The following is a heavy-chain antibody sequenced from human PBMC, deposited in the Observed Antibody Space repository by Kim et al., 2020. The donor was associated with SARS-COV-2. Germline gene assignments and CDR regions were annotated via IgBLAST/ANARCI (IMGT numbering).Heavy chain of an antibody. D-gene: IGHD3-22*01. V-gene: IGHV1-18*04. CDR3: ARVGITMIVVQSDMDV. CDR1: GYTFTSYG. CDR2: ISAYNGNT. Sequence: ASVKVSCKASGYTFTSYGISWVRQAPGQGLEWMGWISAYNGNTNYAQKLQGRVAMTTDTSTSTAYMELRSLRSDDTAVYYCARVGITMIVVQSDMDVWGQGTTVTVSS. J-gene: IGHJ6*02.